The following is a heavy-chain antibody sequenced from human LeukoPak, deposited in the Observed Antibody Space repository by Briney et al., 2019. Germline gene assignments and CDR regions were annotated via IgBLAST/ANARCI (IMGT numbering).Heavy chain of an antibody. V-gene: IGHV3-23*01. Sequence: PGGSLRLSCAASGLSFSSSAMSWVRHTPGNGLEWVSSITGNGVTTYYADSVKGRFTISRDNSKNILFLQMNSLGAEDSASYFCAKERRRVDTSMIRSYYFDSWGQGTPVTVSS. J-gene: IGHJ4*02. CDR2: ITGNGVTT. D-gene: IGHD3-16*01. CDR3: AKERRRVDTSMIRSYYFDS. CDR1: GLSFSSSA.